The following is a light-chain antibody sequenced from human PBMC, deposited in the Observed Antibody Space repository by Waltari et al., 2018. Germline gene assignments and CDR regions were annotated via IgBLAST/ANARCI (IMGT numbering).Light chain of an antibody. Sequence: DIQMTQSPSSPSASVGDRVTITCRASESISSYLNWYQKKPGKAPQLLIFAASRLQSGVPLRFTGSGSGTHFTLTITSLQPDDSATYFCQQSFDNVYTFGQGTKVEI. V-gene: IGKV1-39*01. CDR3: QQSFDNVYT. CDR1: ESISSY. CDR2: AAS. J-gene: IGKJ2*01.